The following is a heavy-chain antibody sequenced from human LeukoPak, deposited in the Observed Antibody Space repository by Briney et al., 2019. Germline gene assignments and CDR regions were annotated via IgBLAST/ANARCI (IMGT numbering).Heavy chain of an antibody. CDR1: GGSISSYY. Sequence: PSETLSLTCTVSGGSISSYYWSWIRQPPGKGLEWIGYIYYSGSTNYNPSLKSRVTISVDTSKNQFSLKLSSVTAADTAVYYCARSPSNTPAYHFDYWGQGTLVTVSS. J-gene: IGHJ4*02. CDR2: IYYSGST. D-gene: IGHD1/OR15-1a*01. V-gene: IGHV4-59*01. CDR3: ARSPSNTPAYHFDY.